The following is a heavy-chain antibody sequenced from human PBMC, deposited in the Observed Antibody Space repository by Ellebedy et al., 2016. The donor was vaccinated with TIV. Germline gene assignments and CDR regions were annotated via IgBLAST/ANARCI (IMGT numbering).Heavy chain of an antibody. V-gene: IGHV3-74*01. Sequence: GGSLRLSCAASGFTFSRNWMHWVRQRPGKGLEWVSRIDGGGSDISYADSVRGRFTISGDNAKNSLYLQMNSLRAEETALYYGARDRGAAGPAAFDIWGQGTMVSVSS. J-gene: IGHJ3*02. CDR3: ARDRGAAGPAAFDI. CDR1: GFTFSRNW. CDR2: IDGGGSDI. D-gene: IGHD1-26*01.